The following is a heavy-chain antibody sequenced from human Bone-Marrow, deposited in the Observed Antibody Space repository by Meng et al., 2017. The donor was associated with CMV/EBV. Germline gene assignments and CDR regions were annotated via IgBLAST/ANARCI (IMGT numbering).Heavy chain of an antibody. CDR2: INYDGST. CDR3: ARGRKVDF. CDR1: GGSFNGYY. Sequence: ESLKISCAVYGGSFNGYYWSWIRQPPGKGLEWIGEINYDGSTNYSPSLKSRVTISIDPSKNQFSLKLSSVTAADTAVYYCARGRKVDFWGHGTLVTVSS. J-gene: IGHJ4*01. V-gene: IGHV4-34*01.